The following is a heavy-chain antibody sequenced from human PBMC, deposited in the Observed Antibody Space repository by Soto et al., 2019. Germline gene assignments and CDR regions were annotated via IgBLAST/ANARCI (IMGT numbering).Heavy chain of an antibody. CDR1: GGSISSSNW. Sequence: PSETLSLTCAVSGGSISSSNWWSWVRQPPGKGLEWSGEIYHSGSTNYNPSLKSRVTISVDKSKNQFSLKLSSVTAADTAVYYCARLDDILTGYYNDYYYYGMDVWGQGTTVTVSS. CDR2: IYHSGST. V-gene: IGHV4-4*02. J-gene: IGHJ6*02. CDR3: ARLDDILTGYYNDYYYYGMDV. D-gene: IGHD3-9*01.